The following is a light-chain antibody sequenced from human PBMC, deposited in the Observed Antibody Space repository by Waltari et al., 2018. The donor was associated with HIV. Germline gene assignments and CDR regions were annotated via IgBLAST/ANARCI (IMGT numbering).Light chain of an antibody. CDR3: SSYAGSKNRVV. Sequence: QSALTQSPSASGSPGQAVTISCSGTSSDVGTYDLVSWYQQHPGKAPKLIIYDVYKRPSGVPYRFSGSKSGNTASLTVSGLQAEDEANYYCSSYAGSKNRVVFGGGTFLTVL. V-gene: IGLV2-8*01. J-gene: IGLJ2*01. CDR2: DVY. CDR1: SSDVGTYDL.